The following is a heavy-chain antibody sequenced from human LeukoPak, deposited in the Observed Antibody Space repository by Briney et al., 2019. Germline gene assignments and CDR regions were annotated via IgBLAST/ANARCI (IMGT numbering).Heavy chain of an antibody. J-gene: IGHJ3*02. Sequence: KPSETLSLTCTVSGGSISSYYWSWIRQPPGKGLEWIGYIYYSGSTNYNPSLKSRVTISVDTSKNQFSLKLSSVTAADTAVYFCARDFSAAFDIWGQGSMVTVSS. CDR1: GGSISSYY. D-gene: IGHD2/OR15-2a*01. CDR2: IYYSGST. CDR3: ARDFSAAFDI. V-gene: IGHV4-59*01.